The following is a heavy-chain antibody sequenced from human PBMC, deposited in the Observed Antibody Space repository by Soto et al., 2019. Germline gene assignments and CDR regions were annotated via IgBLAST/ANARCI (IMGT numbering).Heavy chain of an antibody. V-gene: IGHV4-34*01. CDR1: GGSFRGYY. CDR2: INHSGST. Sequence: QVQLQQWGAGLLKPSETLSHTCAVYGGSFRGYYWSWIRQPPGKGLEWIGEINHSGSTNYNPSLKSRVTISVDTSKNQFSLKLSSVTAADTAVYYCATKGYGDYSFYWGQGTLVTVSS. D-gene: IGHD4-17*01. CDR3: ATKGYGDYSFY. J-gene: IGHJ4*02.